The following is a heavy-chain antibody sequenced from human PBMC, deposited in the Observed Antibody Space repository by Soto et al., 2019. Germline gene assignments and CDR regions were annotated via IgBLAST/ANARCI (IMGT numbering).Heavy chain of an antibody. CDR2: ISYDGSNK. Sequence: QVQLVESGGGVVQPGRSLRLSCAASGFTFSSYAMHWVRQAPGKGLEWVAVISYDGSNKYYADSVKGRFTISRDNSKNTLYLQMNSLRAEDTAVYYCARARGIVVVIPGGDFDYWGQGTLVTVSS. CDR3: ARARGIVVVIPGGDFDY. V-gene: IGHV3-30-3*01. J-gene: IGHJ4*02. CDR1: GFTFSSYA. D-gene: IGHD3-22*01.